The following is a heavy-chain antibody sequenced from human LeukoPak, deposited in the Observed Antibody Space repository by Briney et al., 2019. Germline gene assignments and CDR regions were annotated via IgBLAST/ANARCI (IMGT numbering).Heavy chain of an antibody. V-gene: IGHV4-59*01. Sequence: KPSETLSLTCTVSGGSISSYYWSWIRQPPGKGLEWIGYIYYSGSTNYNPSLKSRVTISVDTSKNQFSLKLSSVTAADTAVYYCARDSSSSRAAYYYGMDVWGQGTTVTVSS. J-gene: IGHJ6*02. CDR3: ARDSSSSRAAYYYGMDV. D-gene: IGHD6-13*01. CDR2: IYYSGST. CDR1: GGSISSYY.